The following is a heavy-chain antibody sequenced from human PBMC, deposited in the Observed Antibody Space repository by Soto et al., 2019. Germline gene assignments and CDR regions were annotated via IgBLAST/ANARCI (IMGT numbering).Heavy chain of an antibody. Sequence: PSETLSLTCTLAGDSLTSRSSDWGWVLQPPGKGLEWCGSNNYSWSTYNNPTLSIRVSMSIDTSKDQFSLKLNSVTAADTALYFCPRQRTSVVTPAYFDVWGPGSLVTVSS. CDR1: GDSLTSRSSD. CDR2: NNYSWST. V-gene: IGHV4-39*01. D-gene: IGHD4-4*01. CDR3: PRQRTSVVTPAYFDV. J-gene: IGHJ4*02.